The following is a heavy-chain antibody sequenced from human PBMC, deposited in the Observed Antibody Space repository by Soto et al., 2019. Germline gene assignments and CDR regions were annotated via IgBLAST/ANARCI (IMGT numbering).Heavy chain of an antibody. CDR1: GFTFNIYG. V-gene: IGHV3-30*18. CDR3: AKDQASGQGSFDS. J-gene: IGHJ4*02. CDR2: ISYDGSNQ. Sequence: VKLVESGGGVVQPGGSLRLSCAASGFTFNIYGKHWVRQAPDKGLEWVALISYDGSNQYYADSVKGRFTISRDNSKNTLFLQMNSLRADDTAVYYCAKDQASGQGSFDSWGQGTLVTVSS.